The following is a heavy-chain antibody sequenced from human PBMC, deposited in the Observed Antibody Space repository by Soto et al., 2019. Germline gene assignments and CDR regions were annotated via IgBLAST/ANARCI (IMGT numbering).Heavy chain of an antibody. CDR3: ARRYGWNFDY. CDR2: IYYSGST. Sequence: SETLSLTCTVSGGSISSYYWSWIRQPPGKGLEWIGYIYYSGSTNYNPSLKSRVTISVDTSKNQFSLKLTSVTAADTAVYYCARRYGWNFDYWGQGTLVTVSS. CDR1: GGSISSYY. V-gene: IGHV4-59*01. J-gene: IGHJ4*02. D-gene: IGHD3-10*01.